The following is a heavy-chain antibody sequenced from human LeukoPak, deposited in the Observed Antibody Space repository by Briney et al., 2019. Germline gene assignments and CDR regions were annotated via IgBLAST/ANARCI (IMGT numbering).Heavy chain of an antibody. Sequence: EASVKVSSKASGGTFSSYAISWVRQAPGQGLEWMGGIIPIFGTANYAQKFQGRVTITADESTSTAYMELSSLRSEDTAVYYCARDGVTSGSYSDYWGQGTLVTVSS. CDR2: IIPIFGTA. D-gene: IGHD1-26*01. CDR3: ARDGVTSGSYSDY. J-gene: IGHJ4*02. V-gene: IGHV1-69*13. CDR1: GGTFSSYA.